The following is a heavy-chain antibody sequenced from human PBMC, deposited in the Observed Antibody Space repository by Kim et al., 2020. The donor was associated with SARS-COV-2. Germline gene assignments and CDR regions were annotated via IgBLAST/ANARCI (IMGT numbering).Heavy chain of an antibody. CDR3: AKDPPYGPEGFEYFDY. J-gene: IGHJ4*02. D-gene: IGHD2-15*01. Sequence: SVKGRFTISRDNSKNTLYLQMNSLRAEDTAVYYCAKDPPYGPEGFEYFDYWGQGTLVTVSS. V-gene: IGHV3-23*01.